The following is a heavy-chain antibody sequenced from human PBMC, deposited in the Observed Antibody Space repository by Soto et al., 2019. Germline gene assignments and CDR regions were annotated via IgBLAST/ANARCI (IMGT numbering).Heavy chain of an antibody. V-gene: IGHV4-34*01. CDR2: INHIGST. CDR3: ARFREASWFDP. J-gene: IGHJ5*02. Sequence: PLETLSLTCDVYGASFSGYQWTWIRQPPGKGLEWIGEINHIGSTKYNPSLKSRVAVSVDTSKNQFSLKLSSVTAADTAVYYCARFREASWFDPWGQGTLVTVSS. CDR1: GASFSGYQ. D-gene: IGHD3-10*01.